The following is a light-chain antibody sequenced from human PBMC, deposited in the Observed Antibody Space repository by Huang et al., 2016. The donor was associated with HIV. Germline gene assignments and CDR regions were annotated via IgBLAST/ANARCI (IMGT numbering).Light chain of an antibody. J-gene: IGKJ4*01. CDR2: GAS. CDR1: QSVRSSS. V-gene: IGKV3-20*01. Sequence: IVLTQSPGTPSLSPGERATLSCRASQSVRSSSLAWYQQKPGQSPRLLIFGASNRATALPDRFSGSGSATDFTLTISRLEPEDFAVYYCQQYGSSPLTFGGGTKVEIK. CDR3: QQYGSSPLT.